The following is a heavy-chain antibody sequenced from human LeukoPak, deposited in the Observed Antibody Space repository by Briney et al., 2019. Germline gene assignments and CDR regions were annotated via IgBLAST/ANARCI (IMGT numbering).Heavy chain of an antibody. CDR3: ARRYYYCSGSPEY. CDR1: GDSVRNSAYY. D-gene: IGHD3-10*01. CDR2: IYFDGST. Sequence: SETLSLTCAVSGDSVRNSAYYWDWSRQPPGKGLEWIGNIYFDGSTRYSPSLKSRVTIYIDKSKNQFSLKLTSVTAADTAVYYCARRYYYCSGSPEYWGQGTQVTVSS. V-gene: IGHV4-39*01. J-gene: IGHJ4*02.